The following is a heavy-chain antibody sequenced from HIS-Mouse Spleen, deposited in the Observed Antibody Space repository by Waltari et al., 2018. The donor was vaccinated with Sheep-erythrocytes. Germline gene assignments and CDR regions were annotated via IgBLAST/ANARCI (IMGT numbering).Heavy chain of an antibody. J-gene: IGHJ4*02. V-gene: IGHV4-59*08. D-gene: IGHD1-26*01. Sequence: GLVKPSETLSLTCTVSGGSISSYYWSCIRQPPGKGLEWIGYIYYSGSTNYNPSLKSRVTISVDTSKNQFSLKLSSVTAADTAVYYCARLELGQFDYWGQGTLVTVSS. CDR1: GGSISSYY. CDR3: ARLELGQFDY. CDR2: IYYSGST.